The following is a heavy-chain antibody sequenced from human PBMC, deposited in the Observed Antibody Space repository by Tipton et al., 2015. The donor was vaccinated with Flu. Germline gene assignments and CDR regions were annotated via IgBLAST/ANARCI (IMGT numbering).Heavy chain of an antibody. CDR2: IHTSGST. Sequence: TLSLTCTVSGGSISSYYWSWIRQPAGKGLEWIGRIHTSGSTNYNPSLKSRVTMSVDTSKNQFSLKLSSLTAADTAVYYCARDGSYGDTARRFDYWGQGTLVTVSS. V-gene: IGHV4-4*07. D-gene: IGHD4-17*01. CDR1: GGSISSYY. J-gene: IGHJ4*02. CDR3: ARDGSYGDTARRFDY.